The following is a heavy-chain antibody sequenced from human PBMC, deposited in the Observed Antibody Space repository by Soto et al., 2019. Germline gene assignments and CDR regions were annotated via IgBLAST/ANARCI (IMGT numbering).Heavy chain of an antibody. CDR1: GGSFSGYY. V-gene: IGHV4-34*01. Sequence: KPSETLSLTCAVYGGSFSGYYWSWIRQPPGKGLEWIGEINHSGSTNYNPSLKSRVTISVDTSKNQFSLKLSSVTAADTAVYYCARGGGITMIVVAGAPSHYGMDVWGQGTTVTVSS. D-gene: IGHD3-22*01. CDR3: ARGGGITMIVVAGAPSHYGMDV. J-gene: IGHJ6*02. CDR2: INHSGST.